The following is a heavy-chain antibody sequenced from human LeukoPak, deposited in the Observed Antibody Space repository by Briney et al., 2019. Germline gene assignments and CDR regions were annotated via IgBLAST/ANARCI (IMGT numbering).Heavy chain of an antibody. J-gene: IGHJ4*02. D-gene: IGHD5-12*01. CDR3: AIDTRGYSGYDYDY. CDR2: INHSGST. V-gene: IGHV4-34*01. Sequence: SETLSLTCAVYGGSFSGYYWSWLRQPPGKGLEWIGEINHSGSTNYNPSLKSRVTISVDTSKNQFSLKLSSVTAADTAVYYCAIDTRGYSGYDYDYWGQGTLVTASS. CDR1: GGSFSGYY.